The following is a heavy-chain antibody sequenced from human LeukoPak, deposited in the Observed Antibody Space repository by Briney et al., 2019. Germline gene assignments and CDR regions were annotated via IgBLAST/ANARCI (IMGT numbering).Heavy chain of an antibody. Sequence: PGRSLRLSCAASGFTFSSYGMHWVRQAPGKGLEWVAVISYDGSNKYYADSVKGRFTISRDNSKNTLYLQMNSLRAEDTAVYYCAKGRRIATFDLDYWGQGTLVTVSS. CDR2: ISYDGSNK. CDR3: AKGRRIATFDLDY. CDR1: GFTFSSYG. J-gene: IGHJ4*02. V-gene: IGHV3-30*18. D-gene: IGHD2/OR15-2a*01.